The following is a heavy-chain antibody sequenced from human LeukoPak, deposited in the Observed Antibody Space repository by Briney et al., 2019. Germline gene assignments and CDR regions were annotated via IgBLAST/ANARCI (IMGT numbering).Heavy chain of an antibody. J-gene: IGHJ4*02. CDR2: IIPIFGTA. D-gene: IGHD3-10*01. V-gene: IGHV1-69*13. CDR1: GGTFSSYA. CDR3: ARDYYGSGSYFSIDY. Sequence: SVKVSCKASGGTFSSYAISWVRQAPGQGLEWMGGIIPIFGTANYAQKFQGRVTITADESTSTAYMELRSLRSDDTAVYYCARDYYGSGSYFSIDYWGQGTLVTVSS.